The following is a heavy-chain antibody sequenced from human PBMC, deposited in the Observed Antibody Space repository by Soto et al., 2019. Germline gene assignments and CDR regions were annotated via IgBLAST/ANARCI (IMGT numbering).Heavy chain of an antibody. CDR3: ARCLRRTYYDILTGYVEDYYYYGMDV. V-gene: IGHV1-3*01. Sequence: GASVKVSCKASGYTFTSYAMHWVRQAPGQRLEWMGWINAGNGNTKYSQKFQGRVTITRDTSASTAYMELSSLRSEDTAVYYCARCLRRTYYDILTGYVEDYYYYGMDVWGQGTTVTVSS. D-gene: IGHD3-9*01. CDR2: INAGNGNT. CDR1: GYTFTSYA. J-gene: IGHJ6*02.